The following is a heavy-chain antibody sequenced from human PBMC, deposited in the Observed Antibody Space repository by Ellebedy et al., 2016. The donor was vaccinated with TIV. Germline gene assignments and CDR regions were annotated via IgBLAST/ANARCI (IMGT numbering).Heavy chain of an antibody. Sequence: SETLSLTCSVSGDSISSYYWSWIRQPPGKGLEWIGHIYNTGSTNYNPSLKSRVTISVDTSKYQFSLKLTSVTSADTAVYYCARLVRYSSSSKDYYYYGLDVWGQGTTVTVSS. CDR3: ARLVRYSSSSKDYYYYGLDV. D-gene: IGHD6-6*01. CDR2: IYNTGST. V-gene: IGHV4-59*01. J-gene: IGHJ6*02. CDR1: GDSISSYY.